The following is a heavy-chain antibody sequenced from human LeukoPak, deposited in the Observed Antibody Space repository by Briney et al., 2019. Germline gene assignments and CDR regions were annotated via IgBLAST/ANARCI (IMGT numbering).Heavy chain of an antibody. Sequence: SVKVSCKASGGTFSSYAISWVRQAPGQGLEWMGGIIPIFGTANYAQKFQGRVTITADESTSTAYMELSSLRSEDTAVYYCAREGGSSWYAESFQHWGQGTLVTVSS. D-gene: IGHD6-13*01. CDR3: AREGGSSWYAESFQH. CDR2: IIPIFGTA. V-gene: IGHV1-69*01. CDR1: GGTFSSYA. J-gene: IGHJ1*01.